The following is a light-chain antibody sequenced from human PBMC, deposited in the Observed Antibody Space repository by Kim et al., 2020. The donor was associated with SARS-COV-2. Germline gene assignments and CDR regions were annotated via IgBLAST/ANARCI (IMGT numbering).Light chain of an antibody. V-gene: IGLV1-40*01. J-gene: IGLJ2*01. CDR1: RSNSDVGAD. CDR2: VNS. CDR3: QSYASRMSGSVV. Sequence: VTITCSGTRSNSDVGADMYCSWYHPRPAPTLLLFVNSDRPPRVPDCFPCSKSGSAASPALTGSEAEAEAEYYCQSYASRMSGSVVFGGGTKVTVL.